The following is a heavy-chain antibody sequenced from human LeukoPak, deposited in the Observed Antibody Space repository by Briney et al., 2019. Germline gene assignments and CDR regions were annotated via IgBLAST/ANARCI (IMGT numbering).Heavy chain of an antibody. Sequence: PSQTLSLTCTVSGGSISSGGYYWSWIRQHPGKGLEWIGYIYYSGSTYYNPSLKSRVTISADTSKNQFSLKLSSVTAADTAVYYCARSIATSGPVNWFDPWGQGTLVTVSS. J-gene: IGHJ5*02. D-gene: IGHD2-21*01. CDR3: ARSIATSGPVNWFDP. V-gene: IGHV4-31*03. CDR1: GGSISSGGYY. CDR2: IYYSGST.